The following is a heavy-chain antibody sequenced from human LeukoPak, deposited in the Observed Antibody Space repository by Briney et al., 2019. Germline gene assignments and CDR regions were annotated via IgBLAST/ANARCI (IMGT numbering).Heavy chain of an antibody. J-gene: IGHJ4*02. CDR1: GFTFSSYG. D-gene: IGHD4-17*01. CDR3: ARALQWTVNY. CDR2: IKQDGSEK. Sequence: GGTLRLSCAASGFTFSSYGMSWVRQAPGKGLEWVANIKQDGSEKYYVDSVKGRFTISRDNAKNSLYLQMNSLRAEDTAVYYCARALQWTVNYWGQGTLVTVSS. V-gene: IGHV3-7*01.